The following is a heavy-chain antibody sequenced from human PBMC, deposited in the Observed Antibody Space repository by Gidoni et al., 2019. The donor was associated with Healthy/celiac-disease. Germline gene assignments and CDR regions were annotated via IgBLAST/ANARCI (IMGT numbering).Heavy chain of an antibody. J-gene: IGHJ5*02. CDR3: ARGDYDYVWGSYRPGCSYDP. Sequence: QLQLQESGSGLVKPSQTLSLTCAVSGGSISSGGYSWSWIRQPPGKGLEWIGYIYHSGSTYYNPSLKSRVTISVDRSKNQFSLKLSSVTAADTAVYYCARGDYDYVWGSYRPGCSYDPWGQGTLVTVSS. CDR1: GGSISSGGYS. D-gene: IGHD3-16*02. V-gene: IGHV4-30-2*01. CDR2: IYHSGST.